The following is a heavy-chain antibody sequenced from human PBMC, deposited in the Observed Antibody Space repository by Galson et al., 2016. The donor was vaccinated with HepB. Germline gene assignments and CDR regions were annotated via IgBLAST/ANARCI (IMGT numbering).Heavy chain of an antibody. Sequence: TLSLTCTVSGVSISSDYYFWSWIRQRPGKGLEWIGYIYYNGSTYYNPSLKSRLIISLDTSKNQFSLKLSSVTAADTAVYYCARDPAPLPIFGVVTDYGMDVWGQGTTVTVSS. CDR3: ARDPAPLPIFGVVTDYGMDV. CDR1: GVSISSDYYF. V-gene: IGHV4-31*03. CDR2: IYYNGST. J-gene: IGHJ6*02. D-gene: IGHD3-3*01.